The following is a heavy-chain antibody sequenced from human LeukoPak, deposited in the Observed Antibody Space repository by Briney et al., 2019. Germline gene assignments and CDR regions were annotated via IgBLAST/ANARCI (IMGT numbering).Heavy chain of an antibody. V-gene: IGHV3-23*01. CDR2: ITGSGDSK. CDR3: ARAGYGSIFYFDY. D-gene: IGHD5-12*01. CDR1: GFTFSNYA. J-gene: IGHJ4*02. Sequence: GGSLRLSCAASGFTFSNYAMTWVRQAPGKGLEWVSSITGSGDSKYYADSVKGRFTISRDNSKNTLYLQMSSLRAEDTAVYFCARAGYGSIFYFDYWGQGTLVTVSS.